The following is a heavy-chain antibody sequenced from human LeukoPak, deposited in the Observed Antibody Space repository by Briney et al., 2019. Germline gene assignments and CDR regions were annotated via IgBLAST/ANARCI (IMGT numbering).Heavy chain of an antibody. V-gene: IGHV1-69*05. CDR1: GYTFINFG. CDR2: IIPIFGTA. CDR3: ARGYYYDSSGYYSPGYYFDY. J-gene: IGHJ4*02. D-gene: IGHD3-22*01. Sequence: SVKVSCKASGYTFINFGISWVRQAPGQGLEWMGGIIPIFGTANYAQKFQGRVTITTDESTSTAYMELSSLRSEDTAVYYCARGYYYDSSGYYSPGYYFDYWGQGTLVTVSS.